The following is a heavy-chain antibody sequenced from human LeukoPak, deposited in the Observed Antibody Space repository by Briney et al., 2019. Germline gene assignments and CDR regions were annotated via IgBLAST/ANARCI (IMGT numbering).Heavy chain of an antibody. CDR3: AKAHSSSWSFYFDY. D-gene: IGHD6-13*01. J-gene: IGHJ4*02. CDR1: GFTFSSYG. V-gene: IGHV3-30*18. Sequence: GRSLRLSCAASGFTFSSYGMHWVRQAPGKGLEWVAVISYDGSNKYYADSVKGRFTISRDNSKNTLYLQMNSLRAEDTAVYYCAKAHSSSWSFYFDYWGQGTLVTVSS. CDR2: ISYDGSNK.